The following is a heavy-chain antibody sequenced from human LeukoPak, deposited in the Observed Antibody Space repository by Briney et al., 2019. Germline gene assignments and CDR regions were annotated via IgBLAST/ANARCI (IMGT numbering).Heavy chain of an antibody. V-gene: IGHV3-21*01. J-gene: IGHJ4*02. Sequence: GGSLRLSCAASGSTFSSYSMNWVRQAPGKGLEWVSCISSTISYIFYADSVKGRFTISRDNAKNSLYLQMNSLRAEDTAVYYCARDVAGKGFFDYWGQGTLVTVSS. CDR3: ARDVAGKGFFDY. CDR1: GSTFSSYS. D-gene: IGHD2-21*01. CDR2: ISSTISYI.